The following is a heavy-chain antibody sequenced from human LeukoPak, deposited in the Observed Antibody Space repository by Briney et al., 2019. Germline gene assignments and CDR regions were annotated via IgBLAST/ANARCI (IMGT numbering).Heavy chain of an antibody. J-gene: IGHJ3*02. CDR3: ARFRGYDFWSGYSDAFDI. V-gene: IGHV4-34*01. D-gene: IGHD3-3*01. CDR2: INHSGST. Sequence: SETLSLTCAVYGGSFSGYLWSWIRQPPGKGLEWIGEINHSGSTNYNPSLKSRVTISVDTSKNQFSLKLSSVTAADTAVYYCARFRGYDFWSGYSDAFDIWGQGTMVTVSS. CDR1: GGSFSGYL.